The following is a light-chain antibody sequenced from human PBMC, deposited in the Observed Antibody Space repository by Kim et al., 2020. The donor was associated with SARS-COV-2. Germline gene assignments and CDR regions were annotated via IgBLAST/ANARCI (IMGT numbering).Light chain of an antibody. J-gene: IGLJ3*02. CDR3: LLYSGGAGV. Sequence: PGGTVTLTCGSNTGTVTSGYFVNWFQQKPGQPPRSLIYSTTNKHSWTPARFSGSLLGGKAALTVSGVRPEDEADYYCLLYSGGAGVFGGGTKLTVL. CDR1: TGTVTSGYF. CDR2: STT. V-gene: IGLV7-43*01.